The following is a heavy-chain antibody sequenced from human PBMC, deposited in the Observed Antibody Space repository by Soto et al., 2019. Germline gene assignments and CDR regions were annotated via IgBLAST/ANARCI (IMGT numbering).Heavy chain of an antibody. CDR2: ISAYNGNT. V-gene: IGHV1-18*01. Sequence: ASVKVSCKASGYTFTSYGISWVRQAPGQGLEWMGWISAYNGNTNYAQKLQGRVTMTTDTSTSTAYMELRSLRSDDTAVYYCASLARRGTIFGVASLYYYSYGMDVWGQGTTVTVSS. CDR1: GYTFTSYG. CDR3: ASLARRGTIFGVASLYYYSYGMDV. J-gene: IGHJ6*02. D-gene: IGHD3-3*01.